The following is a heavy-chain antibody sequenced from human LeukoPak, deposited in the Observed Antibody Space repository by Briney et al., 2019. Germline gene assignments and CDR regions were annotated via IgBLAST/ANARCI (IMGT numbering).Heavy chain of an antibody. D-gene: IGHD4-17*01. CDR1: GGSISSSRYY. CDR2: IYYSGYT. V-gene: IGHV4-39*07. J-gene: IGHJ5*02. Sequence: SETLSLTCTVSGGSISSSRYYWGWIRQPPGKGLEWIVSIYYSGYTYYNPSLKSRTTISVDTSKNHFSLKLSSVTAADTAVYYCARGLTTVTTTWWFDPWGQGTLVSVSP. CDR3: ARGLTTVTTTWWFDP.